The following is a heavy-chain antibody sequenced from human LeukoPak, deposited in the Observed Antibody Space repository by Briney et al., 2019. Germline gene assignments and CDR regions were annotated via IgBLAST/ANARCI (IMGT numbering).Heavy chain of an antibody. CDR3: ARVSLYHYYMDV. J-gene: IGHJ6*03. CDR2: INTDGSTT. Sequence: GGSLRLSCAASGFTFSSYWMHWVRQVPGKGLVWVSRINTDGSTTTYADSVKGRFTVSRDNAGNSLFLQMNSLRAEDMAIYYCARVSLYHYYMDVWGKGTTVTVSS. CDR1: GFTFSSYW. V-gene: IGHV3-74*01.